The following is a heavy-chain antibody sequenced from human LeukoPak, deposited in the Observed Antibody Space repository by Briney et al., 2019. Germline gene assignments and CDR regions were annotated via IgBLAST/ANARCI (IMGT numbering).Heavy chain of an antibody. V-gene: IGHV3-72*01. CDR3: ARGVSCTNGVCYLGWFDP. CDR2: TRNKANSFTT. J-gene: IGHJ5*02. D-gene: IGHD2-8*01. Sequence: GGSLRLSCAASGFTFNDHYMDWVRQAPGKGLEWVGRTRNKANSFTTEYAASVRGRFTISRDDSKNSLYLQMNSLKTEDTAVYYCARGVSCTNGVCYLGWFDPWGQGTLVTVSS. CDR1: GFTFNDHY.